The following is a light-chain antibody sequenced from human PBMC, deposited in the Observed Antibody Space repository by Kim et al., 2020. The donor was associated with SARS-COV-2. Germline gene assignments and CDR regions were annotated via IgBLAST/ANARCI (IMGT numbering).Light chain of an antibody. Sequence: LSPGERATLSCRASQSVSSYLAWYQRKPGQAPRLLIYDASNRATGIPNRFSGSGSGTVFTLTISSLEPEDFAVYYCQQRSNWPITFGQGTRLEIK. V-gene: IGKV3-11*01. J-gene: IGKJ5*01. CDR2: DAS. CDR3: QQRSNWPIT. CDR1: QSVSSY.